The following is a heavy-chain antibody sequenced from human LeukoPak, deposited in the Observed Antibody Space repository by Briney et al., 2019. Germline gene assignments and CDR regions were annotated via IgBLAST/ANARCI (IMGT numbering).Heavy chain of an antibody. CDR2: INTNTGNP. J-gene: IGHJ6*03. D-gene: IGHD2-8*01. CDR1: GYTFTSYA. Sequence: ASVKVSCKASGYTFTSYAMNWVRQAPGQGLEWMGWINTNTGNPTYAQGFTGRFVFSLDTSVSTAYLQISSLKAEDTAVYYCARDSRYCTNGVCFYYYYYYMDVWGKGTTVTVSS. CDR3: ARDSRYCTNGVCFYYYYYYMDV. V-gene: IGHV7-4-1*02.